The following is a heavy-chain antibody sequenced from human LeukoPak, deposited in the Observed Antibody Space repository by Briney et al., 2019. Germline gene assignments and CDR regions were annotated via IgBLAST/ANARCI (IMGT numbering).Heavy chain of an antibody. CDR1: GFTFSSYA. V-gene: IGHV3-30-3*01. CDR2: ISYDGSNK. J-gene: IGHJ6*02. Sequence: GRSLRLSCAASGFTFSSYAMHWVRQAPGKGLEWVAVISYDGSNKYYADSVKGRFTISRDNSKNTLYLQMNSLRAEDTAVYYCARDRAVTIFGVDYYYGMDVWGQGTTVTVSS. CDR3: ARDRAVTIFGVDYYYGMDV. D-gene: IGHD3-3*01.